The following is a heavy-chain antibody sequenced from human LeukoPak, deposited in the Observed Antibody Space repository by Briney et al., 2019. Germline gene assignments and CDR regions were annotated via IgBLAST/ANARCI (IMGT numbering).Heavy chain of an antibody. Sequence: GGSLRLSCAASGFTFNIYAMSWVRLAPGKGLQWVASMCGSAGCTYYADSVKGRFTISRDNSKNTLYLQMNSLRAEDTAVYYCAKTFGVVITGFDYWGQGTLVTVSS. CDR3: AKTFGVVITGFDY. CDR1: GFTFNIYA. V-gene: IGHV3-23*01. D-gene: IGHD3-3*01. CDR2: MCGSAGCT. J-gene: IGHJ4*02.